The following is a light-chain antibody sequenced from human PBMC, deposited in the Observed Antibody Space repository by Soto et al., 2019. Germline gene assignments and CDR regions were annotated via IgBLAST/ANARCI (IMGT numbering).Light chain of an antibody. V-gene: IGLV2-11*01. CDR1: SSDVGGYNY. Sequence: QSALTQPRSVSGPPGQSVTISCTGASSDVGGYNYVSWYQQHPGKAPKRMIYDVTKRPSGVPDRFSGSKSGNTASLTISGLQAEDEADYYCCSYAGTYVFGTGTKATVL. CDR2: DVT. CDR3: CSYAGTYV. J-gene: IGLJ1*01.